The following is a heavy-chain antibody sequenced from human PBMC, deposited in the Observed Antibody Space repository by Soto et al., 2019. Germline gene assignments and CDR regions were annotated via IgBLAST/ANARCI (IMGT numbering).Heavy chain of an antibody. CDR2: MNPNSGNT. D-gene: IGHD6-13*01. J-gene: IGHJ6*02. V-gene: IGHV1-8*01. CDR3: ARGSWGFYYYYYYGMDV. Sequence: ASVKVSCKASGYTFTSYDINWVRQATGQGLEWMGWMNPNSGNTGYAQKFQGRVTMTRNTSISTAYMELSSLRSEDTAVYYCARGSWGFYYYYYYGMDVWGQGTTVTVSS. CDR1: GYTFTSYD.